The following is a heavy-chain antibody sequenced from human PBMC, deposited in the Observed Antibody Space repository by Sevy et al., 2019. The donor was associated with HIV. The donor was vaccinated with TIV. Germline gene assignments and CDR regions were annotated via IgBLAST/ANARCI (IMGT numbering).Heavy chain of an antibody. CDR1: GFTFSNTW. Sequence: GGSLRLSCAGSGFTFSNTWMSWVRQAPGKGLEWIGRIKSKTDSGTTDYAAPVKGRFSISRDDSKNTLYLEMNSLKTEDTAVYYCTTLWFWGQGTLVTVSS. J-gene: IGHJ4*02. D-gene: IGHD2-21*01. CDR3: TTLWF. V-gene: IGHV3-15*01. CDR2: IKSKTDSGTT.